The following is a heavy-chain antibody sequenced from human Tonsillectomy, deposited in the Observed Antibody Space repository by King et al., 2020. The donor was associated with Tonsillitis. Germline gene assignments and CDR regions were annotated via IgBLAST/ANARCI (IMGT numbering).Heavy chain of an antibody. D-gene: IGHD3-3*01. CDR2: IRYDGSNK. Sequence: VQLVESGGGVVQPGGSLRLSCAASGFTFSGYVMHWVRQAPGKGLEWVAFIRYDGSNKYYADSVKGRFTISRDNSKNTLYLQMNSLRAEDTAVYYCAKGDLYYVFDQGAVDIWGQGTVVTVSS. V-gene: IGHV3-30*02. J-gene: IGHJ3*02. CDR1: GFTFSGYV. CDR3: AKGDLYYVFDQGAVDI.